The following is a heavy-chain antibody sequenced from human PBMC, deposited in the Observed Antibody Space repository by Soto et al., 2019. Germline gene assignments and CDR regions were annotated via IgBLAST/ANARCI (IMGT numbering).Heavy chain of an antibody. CDR2: IIPIFGTA. CDR1: GSTFSSYA. D-gene: IGHD3-3*01. Sequence: GASVKVSCKASGSTFSSYAISWVRQAPGQGLEWMGGIIPIFGTANYAQKFQGRVTITADESTSTAYMELSSLRSEDTAVYYCARDSPRITIFGVATGNFDYWGQGTLVTVSS. J-gene: IGHJ4*02. V-gene: IGHV1-69*13. CDR3: ARDSPRITIFGVATGNFDY.